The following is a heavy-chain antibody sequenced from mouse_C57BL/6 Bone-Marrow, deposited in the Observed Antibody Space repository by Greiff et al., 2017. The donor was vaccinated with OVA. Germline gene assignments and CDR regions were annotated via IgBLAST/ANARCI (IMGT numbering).Heavy chain of an antibody. V-gene: IGHV1-19*01. CDR2: INPYNGGT. D-gene: IGHD1-1*01. J-gene: IGHJ1*03. CDR1: GYTFTDYY. Sequence: EVQLQQSGPVLVKPGASVKMSCKASGYTFTDYYMNWVKQSHGKSLEWIGVINPYNGGTSYNQKFKGKATLTVDKSSSTAYMEPNILTSEDSAVYYCPRPVPTYDYCSSYGWSFDVWGTGTTVTVSS. CDR3: PRPVPTYDYCSSYGWSFDV.